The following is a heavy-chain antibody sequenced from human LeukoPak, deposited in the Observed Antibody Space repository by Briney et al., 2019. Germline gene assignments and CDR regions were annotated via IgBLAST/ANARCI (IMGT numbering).Heavy chain of an antibody. D-gene: IGHD3-3*01. V-gene: IGHV1-69*04. CDR2: IIPILGIA. Sequence: SVKVSCKASGGTFSSYAISWMRQAPGQGLEWMGRIIPILGIANYAQEFQGRVTITADKSTSTAYMELSSLRSEDTAVYYCARALPRYYDFWSGSQLDVWGQGTTVTVSS. CDR3: ARALPRYYDFWSGSQLDV. J-gene: IGHJ6*02. CDR1: GGTFSSYA.